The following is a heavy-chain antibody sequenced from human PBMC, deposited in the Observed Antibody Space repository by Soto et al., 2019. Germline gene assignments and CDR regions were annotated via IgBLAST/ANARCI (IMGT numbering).Heavy chain of an antibody. CDR3: ARGQM. Sequence: EVQLVESGGGLVQPGGSLRLSCVVSGFTLSSSCMRWVRQAPGKGLEGVAITNQDGSVKYYAESVKGRFTLSRDNDKNSLYLQMKALGAEDTAVYYCARGQMWGQGTMVTVSP. CDR1: GFTLSSSC. V-gene: IGHV3-7*01. CDR2: TNQDGSVK. J-gene: IGHJ4*02.